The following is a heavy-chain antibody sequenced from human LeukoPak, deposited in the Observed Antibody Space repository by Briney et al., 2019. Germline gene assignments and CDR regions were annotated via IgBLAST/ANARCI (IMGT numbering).Heavy chain of an antibody. V-gene: IGHV1-8*03. Sequence: ASVKVSCKPSGYTFTTYDINWVRQAPGQGLEWMGYINTNSGNTGYARKFQGRVTITGTTSTSTVYMELRSLRYEDTAVYYCARRSGSGRNPFHIWGHGTLVTVSS. CDR3: ARRSGSGRNPFHI. CDR1: GYTFTTYD. CDR2: INTNSGNT. D-gene: IGHD3-10*01. J-gene: IGHJ3*02.